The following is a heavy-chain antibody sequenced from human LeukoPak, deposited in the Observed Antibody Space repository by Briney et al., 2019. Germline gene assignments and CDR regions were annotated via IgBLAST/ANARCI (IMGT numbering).Heavy chain of an antibody. Sequence: GGTLRLSCAASGFTFSSYGMSWVRQAPGKGLEWVSAISGSGSSTYYAASVKGRFTISRDNSKNTLYLQMNSLRAEDTAVYYCAKGRAGNYSYGSSDYWGQGPWSPSPQ. V-gene: IGHV3-23*01. CDR1: GFTFSSYG. D-gene: IGHD3-22*01. CDR2: ISGSGSST. J-gene: IGHJ4*02. CDR3: AKGRAGNYSYGSSDY.